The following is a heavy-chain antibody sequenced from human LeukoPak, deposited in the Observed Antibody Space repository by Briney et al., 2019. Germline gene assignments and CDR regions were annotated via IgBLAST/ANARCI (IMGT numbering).Heavy chain of an antibody. CDR2: IYYSGST. V-gene: IGHV4-59*12. Sequence: SETLSLTCTVSGGSISSYYWSWIRQPPGKGLEWIGYIYYSGSTNYNPSLKSRVTISVDTSKNQFSLKLSSVTAADTAVYYCARDHRLGTHAFDIWGQGTMVTVPS. J-gene: IGHJ3*02. CDR3: ARDHRLGTHAFDI. CDR1: GGSISSYY. D-gene: IGHD1-14*01.